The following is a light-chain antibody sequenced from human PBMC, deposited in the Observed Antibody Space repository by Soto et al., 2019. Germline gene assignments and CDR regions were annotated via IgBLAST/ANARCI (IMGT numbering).Light chain of an antibody. Sequence: EIVLTQSPGTLSLSPGERATLSCRASQSVSSSYLAWYQQKPGQAPRLLIYDASNKATGIPARFSGSGSGTDFTLTINSLEPEDFAVYYCQQRSNWPLTCGGGNKVDIK. CDR1: QSVSSSY. CDR2: DAS. V-gene: IGKV3-11*01. CDR3: QQRSNWPLT. J-gene: IGKJ4*01.